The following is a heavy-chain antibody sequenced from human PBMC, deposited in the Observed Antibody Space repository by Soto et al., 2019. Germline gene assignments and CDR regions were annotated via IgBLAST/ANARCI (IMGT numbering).Heavy chain of an antibody. V-gene: IGHV1-58*01. CDR3: ATDKGDSYGYGNY. J-gene: IGHJ4*02. D-gene: IGHD5-18*01. Sequence: SVKVSCKASGFTFTNSAVQWVRQARGQRLEWIGWIVVGSGNTNYAQKLQERVTITRDMSTTTAYMELSSLRSEDTAVYYCATDKGDSYGYGNYWGQGTLVTVSS. CDR1: GFTFTNSA. CDR2: IVVGSGNT.